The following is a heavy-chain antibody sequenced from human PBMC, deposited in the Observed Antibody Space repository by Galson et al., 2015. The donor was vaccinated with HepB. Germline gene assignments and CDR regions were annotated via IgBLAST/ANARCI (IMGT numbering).Heavy chain of an antibody. CDR3: ARNPQGGEYYFRGMDV. D-gene: IGHD3-10*01. CDR1: GASISNYY. J-gene: IGHJ6*02. CDR2: IYVSDNT. Sequence: ETLSLTCSVPGASISNYYWSWVRQAPGKGLEWIGYIYVSDNTNYNPSFKSRVTMSVDTSKNEIYLKLISVTAADTAVYYCARNPQGGEYYFRGMDVWGQGIRVTVSS. V-gene: IGHV4-59*01.